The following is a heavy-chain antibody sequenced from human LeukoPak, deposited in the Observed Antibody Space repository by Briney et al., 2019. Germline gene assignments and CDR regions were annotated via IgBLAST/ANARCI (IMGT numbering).Heavy chain of an antibody. J-gene: IGHJ4*02. Sequence: SVKVSCKASGGTFSSYAISWVRQAPGQGLEWMGGIIPIFGTANYAQKFQGRVTITADESTSTAYMELSSLRSEDTAVYYCARELFYDSSGYYYTVGYFDYWGQGTLVTASS. V-gene: IGHV1-69*13. D-gene: IGHD3-22*01. CDR2: IIPIFGTA. CDR1: GGTFSSYA. CDR3: ARELFYDSSGYYYTVGYFDY.